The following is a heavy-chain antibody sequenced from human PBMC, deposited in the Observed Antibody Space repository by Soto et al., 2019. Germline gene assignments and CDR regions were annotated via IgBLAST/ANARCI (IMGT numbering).Heavy chain of an antibody. Sequence: PSETLSLTCAVYGGSFSGYDWSWIRQPPGKGLEWMGEINHSGSTNYNPSLKSRVTIAVGTSKNQFSLKLSSVTAADTAVYYCARGVSYYDSSGYYYSDYYGMDVWGQGTTVTVSS. CDR2: INHSGST. CDR3: ARGVSYYDSSGYYYSDYYGMDV. V-gene: IGHV4-34*01. CDR1: GGSFSGYD. D-gene: IGHD3-22*01. J-gene: IGHJ6*02.